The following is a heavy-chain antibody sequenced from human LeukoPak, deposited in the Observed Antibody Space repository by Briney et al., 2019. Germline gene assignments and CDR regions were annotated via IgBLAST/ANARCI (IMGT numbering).Heavy chain of an antibody. D-gene: IGHD2-21*02. CDR2: IYTSGST. V-gene: IGHV4-4*09. CDR3: ATTRDTNYNWFDP. J-gene: IGHJ5*02. Sequence: PSETLSLTCTVSGGSISSYYWSWIRQPPWKGLEWIGYIYTSGSTNYNPSLKSRVTISVDTSKNQFSLKLSSVTAADTAVYYCATTRDTNYNWFDPWGQGTLVTVSS. CDR1: GGSISSYY.